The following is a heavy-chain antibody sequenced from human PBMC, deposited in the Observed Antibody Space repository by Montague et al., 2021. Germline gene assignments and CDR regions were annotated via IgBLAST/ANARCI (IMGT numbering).Heavy chain of an antibody. CDR2: MFYCGAT. V-gene: IGHV4-59*08. CDR3: AKQDYFVSGTSYKGFDP. J-gene: IGHJ5*02. CDR1: SGSIFHAH. Sequence: SETLSLTCTVSSGSIFHAHWSWVRQPPAKGLEWLGSMFYCGATSNNPSLNIRVTMSIDTSTNQFSLKLSFVTAADTAVYDCAKQDYFVSGTSYKGFDPWGQGILVTVSS. D-gene: IGHD3-10*01.